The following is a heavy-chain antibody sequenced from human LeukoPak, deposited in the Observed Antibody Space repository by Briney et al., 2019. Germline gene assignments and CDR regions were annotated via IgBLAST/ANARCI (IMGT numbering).Heavy chain of an antibody. V-gene: IGHV4-34*01. CDR2: INHSGST. CDR3: ARGLRRYCSSTSCPYYFDY. Sequence: SETLSLTCAVYGGSFSGYYWSWIRQPPGKGLEWIGEINHSGSTNYNPSLKSRVTISVDTSKNKFSLKLSSVTAADTAVYYCARGLRRYCSSTSCPYYFDYWGQGTLVTVSS. CDR1: GGSFSGYY. J-gene: IGHJ4*02. D-gene: IGHD2-2*01.